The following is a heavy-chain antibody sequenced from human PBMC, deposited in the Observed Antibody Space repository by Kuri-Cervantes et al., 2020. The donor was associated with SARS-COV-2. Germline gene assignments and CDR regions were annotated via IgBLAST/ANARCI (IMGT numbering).Heavy chain of an antibody. V-gene: IGHV4-38-2*01. D-gene: IGHD3-3*01. CDR3: VGIWSNYRFDY. J-gene: IGHJ4*02. CDR1: GYSISSGYY. Sequence: GSLRLSCAVPGYSISSGYYWGRIRQPPGKGLEWIGTIYYSGSTDYNPSLKSRVTISVDTSKNQFSLKLTSVTAADTAVYFCVGIWSNYRFDYWGQGTLVTVSS. CDR2: IYYSGST.